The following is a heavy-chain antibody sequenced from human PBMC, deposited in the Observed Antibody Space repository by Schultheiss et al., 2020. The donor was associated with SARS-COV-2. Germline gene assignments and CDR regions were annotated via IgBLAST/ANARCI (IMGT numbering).Heavy chain of an antibody. Sequence: GGSLRLSCAASGFTFSSYAMSWVRQAPGKGLEWVSRMSTDGISIDYADSVKGRFTISRDNSKNTLYLQMNSLRAEDTAVYYCARAELYYDFWSGYYAGLDYWGQGTLVTVSS. D-gene: IGHD3-3*01. CDR1: GFTFSSYA. CDR2: MSTDGISI. CDR3: ARAELYYDFWSGYYAGLDY. J-gene: IGHJ4*02. V-gene: IGHV3-23*01.